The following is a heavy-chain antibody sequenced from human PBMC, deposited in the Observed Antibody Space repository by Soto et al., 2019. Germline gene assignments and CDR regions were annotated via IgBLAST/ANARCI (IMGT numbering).Heavy chain of an antibody. Sequence: SGPTLVNPTQTLTLTCTFSGFSLSTSGMCVSWIRQPPGKALEWIGSIYYSGSTYYNPSLKSRVTISVDTSKNQFSLKLSSVIAADTAVYYCARQEAGLSRGFDITIFGVAPLTPDYWGQGTLVTVSS. D-gene: IGHD3-3*01. CDR2: IYYSGST. CDR1: GFSLSTSGMC. V-gene: IGHV4-39*01. CDR3: ARQEAGLSRGFDITIFGVAPLTPDY. J-gene: IGHJ4*02.